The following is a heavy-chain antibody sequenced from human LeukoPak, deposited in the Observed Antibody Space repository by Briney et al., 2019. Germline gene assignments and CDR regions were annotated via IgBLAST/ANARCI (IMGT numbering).Heavy chain of an antibody. CDR3: AMKWELLGNWFDP. Sequence: ASVKVSCKASGYTFTGYYMHWVRQATGQGLEWMGWMNPNSGNTGYAQKFQGRVTMTRNTSISTAYMELSSLRSEDTAVYYCAMKWELLGNWFDPWGQGTLVTVSS. D-gene: IGHD1-26*01. CDR2: MNPNSGNT. CDR1: GYTFTGYY. V-gene: IGHV1-8*02. J-gene: IGHJ5*02.